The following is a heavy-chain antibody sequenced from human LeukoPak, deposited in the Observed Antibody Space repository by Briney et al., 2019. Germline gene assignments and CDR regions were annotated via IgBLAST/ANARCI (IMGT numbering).Heavy chain of an antibody. Sequence: GGSLRLSCAASGFTFSSYGMHWVRQAPGKGLEWVAVISYDGSNKYYADSVKGRFTISRDNSKNTLYLQMNSLRAEDTAVYYCAKDLFFGEGGRCWFDPWGQGTLVTVSS. V-gene: IGHV3-30*18. CDR1: GFTFSSYG. CDR3: AKDLFFGEGGRCWFDP. D-gene: IGHD3-10*01. J-gene: IGHJ5*02. CDR2: ISYDGSNK.